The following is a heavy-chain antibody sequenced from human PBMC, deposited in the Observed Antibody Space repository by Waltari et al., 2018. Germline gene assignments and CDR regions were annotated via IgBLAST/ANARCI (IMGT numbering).Heavy chain of an antibody. CDR3: ASEPFYAR. CDR2: MNPNSGNT. J-gene: IGHJ4*02. V-gene: IGHV1-8*02. D-gene: IGHD2-2*01. Sequence: QVHLVQSGAEVKKPGASVRVSCTASGYTFATYEINWVRQAPGQGLEYMGWMNPNSGNTGYAQKFQGRLTFTGDTSISTAYMELSSLTSEDTAVYYCASEPFYARWGQGTLVTVSS. CDR1: GYTFATYE.